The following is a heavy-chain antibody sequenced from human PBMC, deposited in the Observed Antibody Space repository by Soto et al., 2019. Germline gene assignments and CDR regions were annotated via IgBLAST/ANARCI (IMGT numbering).Heavy chain of an antibody. J-gene: IGHJ6*02. CDR3: ARVRYYDSSGYPYYYYGMDV. D-gene: IGHD3-22*01. V-gene: IGHV3-33*01. CDR1: GFTFSSYG. CDR2: IWYDGSNK. Sequence: GGSLRLSCAASGFTFSSYGMHWVRQAPGKGLEWVAVIWYDGSNKYYADSVKGRFTISRDNSKNTLYLQMNSLRAEDTAVYYCARVRYYDSSGYPYYYYGMDVWGQGTTVTVSS.